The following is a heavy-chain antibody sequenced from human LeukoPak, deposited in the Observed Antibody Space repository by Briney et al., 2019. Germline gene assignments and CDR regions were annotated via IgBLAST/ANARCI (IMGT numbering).Heavy chain of an antibody. V-gene: IGHV3-21*04. CDR3: AKDWVATRPYYFDY. Sequence: GGSLRLSCAASGFTFSIYAMNWVRQAPGKGLEWVSSISTSSSYIYYADSVKGRFTISRNNSKNTVYLQMNSLRVEDTAIYYCAKDWVATRPYYFDYWGQGTLVTVAS. CDR1: GFTFSIYA. J-gene: IGHJ4*02. CDR2: ISTSSSYI. D-gene: IGHD6-6*01.